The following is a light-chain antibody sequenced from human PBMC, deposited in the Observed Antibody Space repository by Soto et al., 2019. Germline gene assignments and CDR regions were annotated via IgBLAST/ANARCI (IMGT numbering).Light chain of an antibody. CDR3: SSYTGSTTVI. J-gene: IGLJ2*01. V-gene: IGLV2-14*03. Sequence: QSALTQPASVSGSPGQSITISCTGTSSDVGGYNYVSWYQQYPGKAPKLMIFDVSSRPSGVSDRFSGSKSGNTASLTVSGLQAEDEDDYYCSSYTGSTTVIFGGGTKLTVL. CDR1: SSDVGGYNY. CDR2: DVS.